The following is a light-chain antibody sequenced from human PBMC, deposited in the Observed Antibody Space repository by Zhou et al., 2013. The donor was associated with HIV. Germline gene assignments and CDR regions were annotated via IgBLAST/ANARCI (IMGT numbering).Light chain of an antibody. Sequence: IQMTQAPSSLSAYVGDKVIVTCRASQAINYDLMWFQQKSGKSPKSLIFAASNLQRGVPTRFSGSGSGTDFTLTISSLQPEDFATYYCQQSYRTLWLTFGGGTKVEIK. J-gene: IGKJ4*01. CDR3: QQSYRTLWLT. V-gene: IGKV1-39*01. CDR1: QAINYD. CDR2: AAS.